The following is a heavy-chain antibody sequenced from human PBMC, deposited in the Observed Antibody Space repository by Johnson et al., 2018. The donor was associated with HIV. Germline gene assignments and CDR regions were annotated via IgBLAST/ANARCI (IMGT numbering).Heavy chain of an antibody. Sequence: VQLVESGGGLVQPGGSLRLSCAASGFTFSSYAMSWVRQAPGKGLEWVSAIRGRCGSTTYADSVQGRFTISRDNAKNSLDLQMNSLRGEDTALYYCARSVNAGRPFDIWGQGTLVTVSS. D-gene: IGHD2-8*01. J-gene: IGHJ3*02. CDR2: IRGRCGST. CDR3: ARSVNAGRPFDI. CDR1: GFTFSSYA. V-gene: IGHV3-23*04.